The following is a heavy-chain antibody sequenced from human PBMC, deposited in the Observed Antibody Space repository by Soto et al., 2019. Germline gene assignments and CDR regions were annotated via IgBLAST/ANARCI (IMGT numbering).Heavy chain of an antibody. D-gene: IGHD2-15*01. V-gene: IGHV3-23*01. Sequence: EVQLLEFGGGLVQPGGSLRLSCAASGFTFSSYAMNWVRQAPGKGLEWVSAISVSVSSTYYADSVKGRFTISRDNSKNTLYLQINSLRAEDTAIYYCATVLRYCSGDSCPPPVYWGLRTLVTVSS. J-gene: IGHJ4*02. CDR3: ATVLRYCSGDSCPPPVY. CDR2: ISVSVSST. CDR1: GFTFSSYA.